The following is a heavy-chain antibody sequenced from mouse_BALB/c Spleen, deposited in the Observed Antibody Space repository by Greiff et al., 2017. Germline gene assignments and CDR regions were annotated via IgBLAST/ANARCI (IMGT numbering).Heavy chain of an antibody. CDR3: NAPSITTRYFDV. CDR1: GFNIKDYY. D-gene: IGHD1-2*01. CDR2: IDPENGDT. Sequence: EVQLQESGAELVRSGASVKLSCTASGFNIKDYYMHWVKQRPEQGLEWIGWIDPENGDTEYAPKFQGKATMTADTSSNTAYLQLRSLTSEDTAVYYCNAPSITTRYFDVWGAGTTVTVSS. V-gene: IGHV14-4*02. J-gene: IGHJ1*01.